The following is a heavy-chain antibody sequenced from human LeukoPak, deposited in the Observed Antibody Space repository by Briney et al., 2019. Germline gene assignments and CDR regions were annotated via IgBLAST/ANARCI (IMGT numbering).Heavy chain of an antibody. CDR1: GGSFSGYF. V-gene: IGHV4-34*01. J-gene: IGHJ4*02. CDR3: ARRARATAGGDYFDY. D-gene: IGHD6-13*01. Sequence: KSSETLSLTCVVYGGSFSGYFWSWIRQPPGKGLEWIGEITPSGSTNYNPSLKSRVSISIDTSKKKLSLRLTSVTAADTAVYYCARRARATAGGDYFDYWGQGTLVTVSS. CDR2: ITPSGST.